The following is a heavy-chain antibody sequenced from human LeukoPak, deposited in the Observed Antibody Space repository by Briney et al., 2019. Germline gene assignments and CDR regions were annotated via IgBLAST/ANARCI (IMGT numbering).Heavy chain of an antibody. CDR2: IYPGDSDT. V-gene: IGHV5-51*01. CDR1: GYSFTSYW. D-gene: IGHD2-2*01. CDR3: ARRDGYCSSTSCYADYYYGMDV. J-gene: IGHJ6*02. Sequence: GESLKISCKGSGYSFTSYWIGWVRQVPGKGLEWMGIIYPGDSDTRYSPSFQGQVTISADKSISTAYLQWSSLKASDTAMYYCARRDGYCSSTSCYADYYYGMDVWGQGTTVTVSS.